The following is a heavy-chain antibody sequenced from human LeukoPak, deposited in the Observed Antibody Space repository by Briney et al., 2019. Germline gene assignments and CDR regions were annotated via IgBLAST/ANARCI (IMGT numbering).Heavy chain of an antibody. Sequence: GGSLRLSCAASGFTFSTYTMNWVRQAPGKGLEWVSSISSSSTYIYYADSAKGRFTISRDNAKNSLYLQMNSLRAEDTAVYYCAREERYYYGSGSSTVYGMDVWGKGTTVTVSS. D-gene: IGHD3-10*01. J-gene: IGHJ6*04. CDR3: AREERYYYGSGSSTVYGMDV. CDR1: GFTFSTYT. V-gene: IGHV3-21*01. CDR2: ISSSSTYI.